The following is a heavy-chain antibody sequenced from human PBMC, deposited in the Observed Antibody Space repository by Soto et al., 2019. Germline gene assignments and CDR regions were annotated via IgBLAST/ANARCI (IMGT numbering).Heavy chain of an antibody. CDR3: ARRMSMVRGVIDRHSDL. J-gene: IGHJ2*01. V-gene: IGHV3-74*01. CDR1: GFTFSNYW. Sequence: EEQLVESGGGLVQPGGSLRLSCVASGFTFSNYWMHWVRQGPGKGLMWVSRINSDGSDTTYADSVKGRFTISRDNAKNTVYLQMNTLSAEDTAVYYCARRMSMVRGVIDRHSDLWGRGTLVTVSS. CDR2: INSDGSDT. D-gene: IGHD3-10*01.